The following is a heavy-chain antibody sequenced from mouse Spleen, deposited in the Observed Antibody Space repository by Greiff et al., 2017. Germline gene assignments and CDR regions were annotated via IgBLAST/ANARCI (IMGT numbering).Heavy chain of an antibody. Sequence: EVQLVESGGGLVQPGGSMKLSCAASGFTFSDAWMDWVRQSPEKGLEWVAEIRNKANNHATYYAESVKGRFTISRDDSKSSVYLQMNSLRAEDTGIYYCTRTYYDYDGFAYWGQGTLVTVSA. CDR3: TRTYYDYDGFAY. CDR1: GFTFSDAW. CDR2: IRNKANNHAT. J-gene: IGHJ3*01. D-gene: IGHD2-4*01. V-gene: IGHV6-6*01.